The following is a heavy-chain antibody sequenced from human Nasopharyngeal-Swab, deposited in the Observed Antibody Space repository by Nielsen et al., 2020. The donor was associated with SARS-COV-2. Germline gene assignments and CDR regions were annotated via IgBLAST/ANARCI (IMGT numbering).Heavy chain of an antibody. Sequence: GGSLRLSCAASGFTFDDYTMHWVRQAPGKGLEWVSLISWDGSSTYYADSVKGRFTISRDNSKNSLYLQMNSLRTEDTALYYCAKGGYGGNSATYDYWGQGTLVTVSS. V-gene: IGHV3-43*01. CDR1: GFTFDDYT. CDR3: AKGGYGGNSATYDY. CDR2: ISWDGSST. D-gene: IGHD4-23*01. J-gene: IGHJ4*02.